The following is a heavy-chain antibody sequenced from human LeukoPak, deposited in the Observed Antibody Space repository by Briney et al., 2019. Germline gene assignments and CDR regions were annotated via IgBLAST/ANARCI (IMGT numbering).Heavy chain of an antibody. V-gene: IGHV1-69*13. CDR3: ARLSEDGYEDY. J-gene: IGHJ4*02. D-gene: IGHD5-24*01. CDR1: GGTFSSYA. CDR2: IIPIFGTA. Sequence: ASVNVSCKASGGTFSSYAISWVRQAPGQGLEWMGGIIPIFGTANYAQKFQGRVTITADESTSTAYMELSSLRSEDTAVYYCARLSEDGYEDYWGQGTLVTVSS.